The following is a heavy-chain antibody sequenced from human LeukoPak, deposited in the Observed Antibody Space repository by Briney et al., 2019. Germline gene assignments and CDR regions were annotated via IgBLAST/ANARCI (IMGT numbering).Heavy chain of an antibody. D-gene: IGHD1-1*01. Sequence: GGALRVSCATSGFTLSSSWMHWVPQAPGKRLVWVSRIKSDGSSIVYADSVKGRFTISRDNSKNTLYLQIYSLRAEDTAIYYCARDSETETGWYYYGMDVWGQGTTVTVSS. J-gene: IGHJ6*02. CDR2: IKSDGSSI. CDR3: ARDSETETGWYYYGMDV. CDR1: GFTLSSSW. V-gene: IGHV3-74*01.